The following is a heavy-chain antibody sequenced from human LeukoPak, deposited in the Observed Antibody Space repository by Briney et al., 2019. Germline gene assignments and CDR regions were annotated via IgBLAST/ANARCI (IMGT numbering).Heavy chain of an antibody. V-gene: IGHV3-30-3*01. Sequence: PRGSLRLSCAASGLSFSSYAMHWVRQAPGKGLEWVAVISYDGTEKYYGDSVKGRFTISRDNSKNTLYLQMNSLRAEDTALYYCARDGHGVPLDYWGQGTLVTVSP. CDR3: ARDGHGVPLDY. J-gene: IGHJ4*02. D-gene: IGHD4-17*01. CDR1: GLSFSSYA. CDR2: ISYDGTEK.